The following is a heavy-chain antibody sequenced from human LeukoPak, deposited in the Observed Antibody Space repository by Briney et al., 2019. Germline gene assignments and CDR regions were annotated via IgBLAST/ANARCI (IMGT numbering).Heavy chain of an antibody. CDR3: ASAFTYVRLGDH. CDR1: GLSFSSYW. D-gene: IGHD3-16*01. V-gene: IGHV3-74*01. CDR2: INLHGTAL. J-gene: IGHJ4*02. Sequence: GGCLRLSCAVSGLSFSSYWMHWVRQAPGKRLVWVARINLHGTALDYADSVRGRFTISRDNAKNTLFLQINSLRAEDTAVYYCASAFTYVRLGDHWGQGTLVTVSS.